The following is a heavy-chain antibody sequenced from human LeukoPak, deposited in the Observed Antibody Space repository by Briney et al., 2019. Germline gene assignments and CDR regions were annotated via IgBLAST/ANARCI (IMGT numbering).Heavy chain of an antibody. CDR2: ISSSSSYI. D-gene: IGHD3-10*01. CDR3: ARVIITMVRGVIINPGYYYGMDV. CDR1: GFTFSSYS. J-gene: IGHJ6*02. V-gene: IGHV3-21*01. Sequence: GGSLRLSCAASGFTFSSYSMNWVRQAPGKGLEWVSSISSSSSYIYYADSVKGRFTISRDNAKNSLYLQMNSLRAEDTAVYYCARVIITMVRGVIINPGYYYGMDVWGQGTTVTVSS.